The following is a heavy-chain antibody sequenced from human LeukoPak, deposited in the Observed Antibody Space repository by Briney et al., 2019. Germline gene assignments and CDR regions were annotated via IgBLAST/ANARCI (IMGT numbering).Heavy chain of an antibody. CDR2: FGLYGGTT. V-gene: IGHV3-23*01. CDR3: VKDSNTTSWYFAFDV. Sequence: PGGSLRLSCAASGLIFSSYAMTWVRQAPGKGLEWVSSFGLYGGTTHYADSVKGRFTISRDNSKNTLYLQMTSLRADDTAVYYCVKDSNTTSWYFAFDVWGQGTMVAVSS. D-gene: IGHD6-13*01. CDR1: GLIFSSYA. J-gene: IGHJ3*01.